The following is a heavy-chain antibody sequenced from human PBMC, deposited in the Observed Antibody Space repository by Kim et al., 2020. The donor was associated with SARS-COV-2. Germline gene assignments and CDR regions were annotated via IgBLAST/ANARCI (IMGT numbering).Heavy chain of an antibody. Sequence: SDADSVKGRLTISRDNAKNSLYLQMNSLRAEDTAVYYCARKGYSGYAIDYWGQGTLVTVSS. J-gene: IGHJ4*02. D-gene: IGHD5-12*01. V-gene: IGHV3-21*01. CDR3: ARKGYSGYAIDY.